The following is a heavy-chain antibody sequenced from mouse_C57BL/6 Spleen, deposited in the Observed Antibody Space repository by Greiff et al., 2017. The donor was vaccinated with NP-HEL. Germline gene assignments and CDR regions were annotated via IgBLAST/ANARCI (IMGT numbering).Heavy chain of an antibody. CDR2: ISDGGSYT. CDR1: GFTFSSYA. V-gene: IGHV5-4*01. J-gene: IGHJ2*01. CDR3: ARDDWVDY. Sequence: EVQGVESGGGLVKPGGSLKLSCAASGFTFSSYAMSWVRQTPEKRLAWVATISDGGSYTYYPDNVKGRFTISRDNAKNNLYLQMSHLKSEDTAMYYCARDDWVDYWGQGTTRTVSS. D-gene: IGHD4-1*01.